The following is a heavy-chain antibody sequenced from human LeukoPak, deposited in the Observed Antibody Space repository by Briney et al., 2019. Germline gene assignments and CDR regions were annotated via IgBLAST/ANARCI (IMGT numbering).Heavy chain of an antibody. V-gene: IGHV3-23*01. CDR2: INGSGGST. Sequence: GGSLRLSCAASGFTFSSYAMSWVRQAPGKGLERVSAINGSGGSTYYADSVKGRFTISRDNSKNTLYLQMNSLRAEDTAVYYCAKRQYCSSTSCYSVPYDYWGQGTLVTVSS. CDR1: GFTFSSYA. J-gene: IGHJ4*02. CDR3: AKRQYCSSTSCYSVPYDY. D-gene: IGHD2-2*02.